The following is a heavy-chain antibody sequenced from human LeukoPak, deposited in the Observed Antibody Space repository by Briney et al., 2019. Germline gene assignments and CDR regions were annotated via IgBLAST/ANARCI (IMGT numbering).Heavy chain of an antibody. CDR1: GFTFSSYA. CDR2: IRGSGGST. CDR3: AKESGGYYEVNFDY. Sequence: GGSLRLSCASSGFTFSSYAMSWVRQAPGKGLEWVSAIRGSGGSTYYADSVKGRLTISRDNSKNTMYLQMNSLRAEDTAVYYCAKESGGYYEVNFDYWGQGTLVTVSS. V-gene: IGHV3-23*01. D-gene: IGHD3-10*01. J-gene: IGHJ4*02.